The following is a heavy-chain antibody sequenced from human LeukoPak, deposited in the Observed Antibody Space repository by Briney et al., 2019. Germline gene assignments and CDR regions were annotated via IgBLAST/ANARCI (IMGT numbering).Heavy chain of an antibody. D-gene: IGHD5/OR15-5a*01. Sequence: GGSLRLSCAASGFTFSSYAMSWVRQAPGKGLEWVANIKPDGGEKYYVDSVKGRFTISRDNAKNSLYLQMNNLSAEDTAVYYCAREGSGVYFYYFDYWGQGTLVTVSS. CDR1: GFTFSSYA. V-gene: IGHV3-7*01. CDR2: IKPDGGEK. CDR3: AREGSGVYFYYFDY. J-gene: IGHJ4*02.